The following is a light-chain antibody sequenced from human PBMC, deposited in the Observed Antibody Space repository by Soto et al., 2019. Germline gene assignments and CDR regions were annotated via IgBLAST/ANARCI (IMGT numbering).Light chain of an antibody. V-gene: IGKV4-1*01. CDR3: QQSYSSPFT. CDR2: GAS. Sequence: DFVMTQAPDSLAVSLGERATINCKSSQSVLYNSNNKNHLGWFQQKPGHPPKLLIYGASFRPSGVPDRFSGSGSGTDFTLTISSLQAEDVAVYYCQQSYSSPFTFGPGTKVEIK. J-gene: IGKJ3*01. CDR1: QSVLYNSNNKNH.